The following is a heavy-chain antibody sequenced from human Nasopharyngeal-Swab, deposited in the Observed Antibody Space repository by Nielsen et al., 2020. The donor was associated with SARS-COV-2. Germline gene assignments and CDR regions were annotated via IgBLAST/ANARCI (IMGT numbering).Heavy chain of an antibody. V-gene: IGHV3-9*01. D-gene: IGHD1-26*01. Sequence: GESPNTSCAASGFTFDDYAMHWVRQAPGKGLEWVSGISWNSGSIGYADSVKGRFTISRDNAKNSLYLQMNSLRAEDTALYYCAKDSSGSYLGHFQHWGQGTLVTVSS. J-gene: IGHJ1*01. CDR3: AKDSSGSYLGHFQH. CDR1: GFTFDDYA. CDR2: ISWNSGSI.